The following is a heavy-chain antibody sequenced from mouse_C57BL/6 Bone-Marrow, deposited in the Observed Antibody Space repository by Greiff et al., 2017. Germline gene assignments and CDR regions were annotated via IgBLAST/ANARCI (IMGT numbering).Heavy chain of an antibody. Sequence: VQLKQSGAELVKPGASVKMSCKASGYTFTTYPLEWMKQNHGKSLEWIGNFHPYNDDTKYNEKFKGKATLTVEKSSSTVYLELSRLTSDDSAVYYCARGGNYGGYYFDYGGQGTTLTVSS. J-gene: IGHJ2*01. CDR2: FHPYNDDT. CDR1: GYTFTTYP. CDR3: ARGGNYGGYYFDY. D-gene: IGHD2-1*01. V-gene: IGHV1-47*01.